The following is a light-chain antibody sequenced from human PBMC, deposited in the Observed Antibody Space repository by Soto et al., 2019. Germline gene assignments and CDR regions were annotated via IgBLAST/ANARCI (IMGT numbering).Light chain of an antibody. Sequence: EIVMTQSPATLSVSPGERATLSCRASQSVINNLAWYQQKPGQAPRLLIFSASTRVRGIPARFSGSGSGTEFTLTISSLQSEDFAIYYCQQYNDWPSGTFGGGTKVDIK. V-gene: IGKV3-15*01. CDR2: SAS. CDR1: QSVINN. J-gene: IGKJ4*01. CDR3: QQYNDWPSGT.